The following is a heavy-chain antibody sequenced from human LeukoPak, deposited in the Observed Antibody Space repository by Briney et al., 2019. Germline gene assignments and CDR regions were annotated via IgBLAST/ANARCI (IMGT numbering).Heavy chain of an antibody. CDR2: ISAYSGVT. CDR3: ARGGLSTRWGLDY. V-gene: IGHV1-18*01. CDR1: GYIFNTNG. J-gene: IGHJ4*02. Sequence: GASVTVSCKASGYIFNTNGINWVRQAPGQGLEGVAYISAYSGVTNSAQKFRDRVTMTTDTSTRTAYMELRSLTSDDSAVYYCARGGLSTRWGLDYWGQGTLVTVSS. D-gene: IGHD6-13*01.